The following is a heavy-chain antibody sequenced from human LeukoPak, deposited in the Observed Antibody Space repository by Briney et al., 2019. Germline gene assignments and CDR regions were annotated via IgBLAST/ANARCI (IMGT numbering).Heavy chain of an antibody. J-gene: IGHJ4*02. Sequence: GGSLRLSCAASGFTFSSYWMSWVRQAPGRGLEWVSYISSSGSTIYYADSVKSRFTISRDNAKNSLYLRMNSLRDEDTAVYYCARGSYYYDSSGYPGRGYWGQGTLVTVSS. CDR1: GFTFSSYW. V-gene: IGHV3-48*02. CDR2: ISSSGSTI. CDR3: ARGSYYYDSSGYPGRGY. D-gene: IGHD3-22*01.